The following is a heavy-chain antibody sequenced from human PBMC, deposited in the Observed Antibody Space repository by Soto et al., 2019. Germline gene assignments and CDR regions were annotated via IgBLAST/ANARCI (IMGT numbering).Heavy chain of an antibody. CDR1: GYTFTSYG. CDR3: ARARYYYDSSGYVPYYFDY. CDR2: ISAYNGNT. Sequence: QVQLVQSGAEVKKPGASVKVSCKASGYTFTSYGISWVRQAPGQELEWMGWISAYNGNTNYAQKLQGRVTMTTDTSTSTAYMELRSLRSDDTAVYYCARARYYYDSSGYVPYYFDYWGQGTLVTVSS. J-gene: IGHJ4*02. V-gene: IGHV1-18*01. D-gene: IGHD3-22*01.